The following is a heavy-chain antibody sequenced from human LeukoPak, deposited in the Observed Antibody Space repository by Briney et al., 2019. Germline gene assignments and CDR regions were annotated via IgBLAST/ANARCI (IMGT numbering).Heavy chain of an antibody. CDR2: INPNSGGT. J-gene: IGHJ4*02. V-gene: IGHV1-2*02. CDR3: ARDRYSSSYFGY. CDR1: GYTFTGYY. Sequence: AASVKASCKASGYTFTGYYMHWVRQAPGQGLEWMGWINPNSGGTNYAQKFQGRVTMTRDTSISTAYMELSRLRSDDTAVYYCARDRYSSSYFGYWGQGTLVTVSS. D-gene: IGHD6-6*01.